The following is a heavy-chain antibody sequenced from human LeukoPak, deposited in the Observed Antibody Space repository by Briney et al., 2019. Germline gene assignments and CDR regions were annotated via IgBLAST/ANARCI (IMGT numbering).Heavy chain of an antibody. CDR2: ISYAGTT. J-gene: IGHJ5*02. Sequence: SETLSLTCTVSGASMNTTNFYWGWMRQPPGKGLESIGSISYAGTTYSNPSLNSRVTISVGTSKNQFSLKLTSVTAADTAVYYCARQGTMTRGGYWLDPWGQGTLVIVSS. V-gene: IGHV4-39*01. CDR3: ARQGTMTRGGYWLDP. D-gene: IGHD3-10*01. CDR1: GASMNTTNFY.